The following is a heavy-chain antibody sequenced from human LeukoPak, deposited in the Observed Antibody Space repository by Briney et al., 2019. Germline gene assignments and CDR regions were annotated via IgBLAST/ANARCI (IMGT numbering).Heavy chain of an antibody. V-gene: IGHV3-7*01. CDR3: ATKEPSTSGWSY. Sequence: GGSLRLSCVGSGFTFNRDWTAWVRQAPGKGLEWVANIKEDGSEKNYVDSVKGRFTISRDNAENSVYLQMNDLRAEDTGVYYCATKEPSTSGWSYWGQGTLVTVSS. D-gene: IGHD6-19*01. J-gene: IGHJ4*02. CDR2: IKEDGSEK. CDR1: GFTFNRDW.